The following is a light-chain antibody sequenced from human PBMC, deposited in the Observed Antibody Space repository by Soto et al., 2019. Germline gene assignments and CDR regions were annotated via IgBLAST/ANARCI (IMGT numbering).Light chain of an antibody. CDR3: QQYNNWPPWT. Sequence: EVVMTQSPATLSVSPGERATLSCRASQGVDNNLAWYQQKPGQAPRLLIYGASTRATGIPARFSGSGSGTEFTLNISSLQPEDLAVYYCQQYNNWPPWTFGQGTKVEIK. J-gene: IGKJ1*01. CDR2: GAS. V-gene: IGKV3-15*01. CDR1: QGVDNN.